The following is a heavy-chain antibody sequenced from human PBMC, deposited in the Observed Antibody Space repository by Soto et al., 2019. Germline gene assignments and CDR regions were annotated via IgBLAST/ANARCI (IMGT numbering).Heavy chain of an antibody. D-gene: IGHD6-13*01. CDR3: ARDLKGWSSSWNNFDY. Sequence: GASVKVSFKASGYTFTGYYMHWVRQAPGQGLEWMGWINPNSGGTNYAQKFQGRVTMTRDTSISTAYMELSRLRSDDTAVYYCARDLKGWSSSWNNFDYWGQGTLVTVSS. J-gene: IGHJ4*02. V-gene: IGHV1-2*02. CDR1: GYTFTGYY. CDR2: INPNSGGT.